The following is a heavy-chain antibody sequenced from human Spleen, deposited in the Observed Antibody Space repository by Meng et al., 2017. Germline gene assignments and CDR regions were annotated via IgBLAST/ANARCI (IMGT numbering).Heavy chain of an antibody. CDR3: ARDSNGIGSALRT. CDR1: GYTFTSYASYG. J-gene: IGHJ5*02. D-gene: IGHD2-15*01. Sequence: QVQLVQSGAAVEMRGASGQVSCKPSGYTFTSYASYGIGWVRQAPGQGLEWMGWISSYIGNTNYAKKFQGRVTMTTETSTSTAYMELRSLRSDDTAVYYCARDSNGIGSALRTWGQGTLVTVSS. V-gene: IGHV1-18*01. CDR2: ISSYIGNT.